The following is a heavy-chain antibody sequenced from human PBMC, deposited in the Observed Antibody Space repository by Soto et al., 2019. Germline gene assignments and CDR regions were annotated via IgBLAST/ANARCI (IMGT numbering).Heavy chain of an antibody. CDR3: ARGPRSLLKSIAGHRAIVNWFDP. D-gene: IGHD6-6*01. J-gene: IGHJ5*02. CDR1: GGSFSGYY. Sequence: SETLSLTCAVYGGSFSGYYWSWIRQPPGKGLEWIGEINHSGSTNYNPSLKSRVTISVDTSKNQFSLKLSSVTAADTAVYYCARGPRSLLKSIAGHRAIVNWFDPWGQGTLVTVSS. V-gene: IGHV4-34*01. CDR2: INHSGST.